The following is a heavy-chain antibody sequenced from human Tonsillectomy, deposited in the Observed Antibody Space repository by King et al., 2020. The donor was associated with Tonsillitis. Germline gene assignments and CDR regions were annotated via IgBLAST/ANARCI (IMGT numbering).Heavy chain of an antibody. Sequence: VQLVESGGGLVQPGRSLRLSCAASGFTFDDYAMHWVRQAPGKGLEWVSGMSLNSGSIDYADSVKGRFTISRDNAKNSLYLQMNSLRAEDTALCYCAKDKGITMVRGYDYWGQGTLVTVSS. D-gene: IGHD3-10*01. CDR3: AKDKGITMVRGYDY. CDR2: MSLNSGSI. V-gene: IGHV3-9*01. CDR1: GFTFDDYA. J-gene: IGHJ4*02.